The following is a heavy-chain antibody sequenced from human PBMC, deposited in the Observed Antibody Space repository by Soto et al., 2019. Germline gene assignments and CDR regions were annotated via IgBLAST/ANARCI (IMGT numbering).Heavy chain of an antibody. V-gene: IGHV4-59*01. CDR3: SRGRGGHFDS. CDR1: GGSINYYY. CDR2: IYDTGTT. J-gene: IGHJ4*02. D-gene: IGHD3-10*01. Sequence: SETLSLTCNVSGGSINYYYWMWIRQPPGKGLEWIGYIYDTGTTNYNPSLKSRVTMSVDTSKGQFSLNLISVTAADTAVYYCSRGRGGHFDSWGQGTLVTVSS.